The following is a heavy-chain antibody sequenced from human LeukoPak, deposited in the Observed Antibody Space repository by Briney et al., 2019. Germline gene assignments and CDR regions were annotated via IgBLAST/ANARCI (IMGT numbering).Heavy chain of an antibody. CDR1: GFTFSSYT. D-gene: IGHD6-19*01. V-gene: IGHV3-48*01. CDR3: AREDPRQQWLVRGAFDI. J-gene: IGHJ3*02. Sequence: GGSLRLSCAASGFTFSSYTMNWVRQAPGKGLEWVSYISSSSSTIYYADSVKGRFTISRDNAKNSLYLQMNNLRAEDMAVYYCAREDPRQQWLVRGAFDIWGQGTMVTVSS. CDR2: ISSSSSTI.